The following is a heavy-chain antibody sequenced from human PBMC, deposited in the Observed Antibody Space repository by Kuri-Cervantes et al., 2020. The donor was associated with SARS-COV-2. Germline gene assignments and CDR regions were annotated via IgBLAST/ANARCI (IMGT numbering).Heavy chain of an antibody. J-gene: IGHJ3*02. V-gene: IGHV4-61*01. Sequence: SETLSLTCSVSGGSVRSNNYYWSWIRQPPGKGLEWIGYIYYSGSTNYNPSLKSRVTISVDTSKNQFSLKLSSVAAADTAVYYCAREVEGSDAFDIWGQGTMVTVSS. CDR1: GGSVRSNNYY. CDR3: AREVEGSDAFDI. CDR2: IYYSGST.